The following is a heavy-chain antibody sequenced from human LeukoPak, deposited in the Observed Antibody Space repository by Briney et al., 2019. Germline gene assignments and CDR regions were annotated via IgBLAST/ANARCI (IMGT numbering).Heavy chain of an antibody. J-gene: IGHJ4*02. V-gene: IGHV1-8*01. CDR3: ARGPTYYYDSSGHFDY. D-gene: IGHD3-22*01. CDR2: MNPNSGNT. Sequence: ASVKVSCKASGYTFTSYDINWVRQATGQGLEWMGWMNPNSGNTGYAQKFQGRVTMTRNTSISTAYMELSGLRSEDTAVYYCARGPTYYYDSSGHFDYWGQGTLVTVSS. CDR1: GYTFTSYD.